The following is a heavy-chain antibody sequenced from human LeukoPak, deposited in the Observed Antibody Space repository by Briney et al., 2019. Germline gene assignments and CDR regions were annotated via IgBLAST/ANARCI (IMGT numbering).Heavy chain of an antibody. CDR2: IYSGGST. D-gene: IGHD6-13*01. CDR3: AKSVAAAGTSYYYYGMDV. J-gene: IGHJ6*02. Sequence: GGSLRLSCAASGFTVSSNYMSWVRQAPGKGLEWVSVIYSGGSTYYADSVKGRFTISRDNSKNTLYLQMNSLRAEDTAVYYCAKSVAAAGTSYYYYGMDVWGQGTTVTVSS. CDR1: GFTVSSNY. V-gene: IGHV3-53*01.